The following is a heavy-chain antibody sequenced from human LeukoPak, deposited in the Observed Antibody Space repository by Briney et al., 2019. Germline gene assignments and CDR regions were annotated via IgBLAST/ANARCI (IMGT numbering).Heavy chain of an antibody. D-gene: IGHD3-16*02. Sequence: PSETLSLTCTVSGGSISSYHWSWIRQPAGKGLEWIGRIYTSGSTNYNPPLKSRVTMSVDTSKNQSSLKMSSVTAADTAVYYCARGGYTAGAFDIWGQGTMVTVSS. CDR3: ARGGYTAGAFDI. CDR2: IYTSGST. J-gene: IGHJ3*02. CDR1: GGSISSYH. V-gene: IGHV4-4*07.